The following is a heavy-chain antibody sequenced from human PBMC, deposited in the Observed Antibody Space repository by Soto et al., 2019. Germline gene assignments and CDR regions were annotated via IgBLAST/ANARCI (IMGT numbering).Heavy chain of an antibody. D-gene: IGHD3-22*01. Sequence: GSLRLSCAASGFTFSDYYLSWIRQAPGKGLEWVSYIGSSDNIIYYADSVRGRFTISRDNAKNSLYLQMNSLRAEDTAVYYCARDLGYYESSGYFDYWGQGTLVTVSS. CDR3: ARDLGYYESSGYFDY. V-gene: IGHV3-11*01. CDR1: GFTFSDYY. J-gene: IGHJ4*02. CDR2: IGSSDNII.